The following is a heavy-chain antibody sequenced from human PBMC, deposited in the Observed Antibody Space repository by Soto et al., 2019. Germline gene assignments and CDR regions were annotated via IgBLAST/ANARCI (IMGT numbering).Heavy chain of an antibody. Sequence: GGSLRLSCAASGFTFSDSAMSWVRQAPGKGLEWVSAITGSGGNTFYADSVKGRFTISRDNSKSTLFLQMHSLRVEDTAVYYCAKGVLGYCSSNSCYAYEFWGQGTLVTVSS. V-gene: IGHV3-23*01. CDR1: GFTFSDSA. J-gene: IGHJ4*02. CDR2: ITGSGGNT. D-gene: IGHD2-2*01. CDR3: AKGVLGYCSSNSCYAYEF.